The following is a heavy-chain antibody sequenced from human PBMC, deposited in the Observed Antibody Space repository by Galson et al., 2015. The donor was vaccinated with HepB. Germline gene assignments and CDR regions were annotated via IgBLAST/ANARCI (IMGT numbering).Heavy chain of an antibody. V-gene: IGHV7-4-1*02. J-gene: IGHJ3*02. D-gene: IGHD2-2*03. CDR1: GYTFTNYA. Sequence: SVKVSCKASGYTFTNYAMNWVRQAPGQGLEWMGWINTNTGNPTYAQGFTGRFVFSLDTSVSTAYLQISSLKAEDTAVYYCARNGYCSSSNCLDVFDIWGQGTMVTVSS. CDR3: ARNGYCSSSNCLDVFDI. CDR2: INTNTGNP.